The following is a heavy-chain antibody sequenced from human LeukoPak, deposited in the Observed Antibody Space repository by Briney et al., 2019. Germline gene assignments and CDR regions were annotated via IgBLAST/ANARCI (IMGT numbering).Heavy chain of an antibody. V-gene: IGHV3-11*01. CDR2: SSSSGTTI. CDR1: GFTLSDYC. D-gene: IGHD3/OR15-3a*01. J-gene: IGHJ4*02. Sequence: GGSLRLSCAASGFTLSDYCMSWIRQAPGKGLEWVSYSSSSGTTIYYADSVKGRFAISRYNAKNSLYLQMNSLRAEDTAVYYCARRRDFIDYWGQGTLVTVSS. CDR3: ARRRDFIDY.